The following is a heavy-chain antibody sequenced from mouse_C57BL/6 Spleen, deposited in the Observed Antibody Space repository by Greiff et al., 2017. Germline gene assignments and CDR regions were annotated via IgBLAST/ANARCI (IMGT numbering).Heavy chain of an antibody. J-gene: IGHJ1*03. D-gene: IGHD1-1*01. CDR1: GYTFTSYW. V-gene: IGHV1-52*01. CDR2: IDPSDSET. Sequence: QVHVKQPGAELVRPGSSVKLSCKASGYTFTSYWMHWVKQRPIQGLEWIGNIDPSDSETHYNQKFKDKATLTVDKSSSTAYMQLSSLTSEDSAVYYCASGSSYRYFDVWGTGTTVTVSS. CDR3: ASGSSYRYFDV.